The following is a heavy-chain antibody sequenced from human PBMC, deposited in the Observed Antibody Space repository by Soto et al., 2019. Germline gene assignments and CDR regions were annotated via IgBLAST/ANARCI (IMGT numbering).Heavy chain of an antibody. D-gene: IGHD6-13*01. Sequence: SETLSLTCTVSGGSISSNYWTWIRQPPGKRLEWIGSIFYDGYTIYTPSLRSRVTISVDTSKNQFSLKLTSVAVADTATYFCARLQSAVPHYWGQGTLVTVSS. V-gene: IGHV4-59*08. CDR1: GGSISSNY. CDR3: ARLQSAVPHY. J-gene: IGHJ4*02. CDR2: IFYDGYT.